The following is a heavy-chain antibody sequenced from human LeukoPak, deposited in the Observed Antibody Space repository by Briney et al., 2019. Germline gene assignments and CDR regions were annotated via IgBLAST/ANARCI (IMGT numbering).Heavy chain of an antibody. CDR3: AKGYYASGSSLSAFDS. J-gene: IGHJ4*02. D-gene: IGHD3-10*01. CDR2: ISSSSSYI. V-gene: IGHV3-21*04. Sequence: GGSLRLSCAASGFTFSSYSMNWVRQAPGKGLEWVSSISSSSSYICYADSVKGRFTISRDNAKNSLYLQMNSLRAEDTAVYYCAKGYYASGSSLSAFDSWGQGTLVTVSS. CDR1: GFTFSSYS.